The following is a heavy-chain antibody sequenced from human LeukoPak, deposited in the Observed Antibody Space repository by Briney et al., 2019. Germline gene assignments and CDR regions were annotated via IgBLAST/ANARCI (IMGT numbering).Heavy chain of an antibody. V-gene: IGHV3-23*01. J-gene: IGHJ4*02. CDR2: ISGSGGST. D-gene: IGHD3-9*01. CDR3: AKDLPSTYYDILTGPEDPDY. Sequence: GGSLRLSSAASGFTFTSYAMSWVPQAPGKGLEWVSAISGSGGSTYYADSVKGRFTISRDNSKNTLYLQMNSLRAEDTAVYYCAKDLPSTYYDILTGPEDPDYWGQGTLVTVSS. CDR1: GFTFTSYA.